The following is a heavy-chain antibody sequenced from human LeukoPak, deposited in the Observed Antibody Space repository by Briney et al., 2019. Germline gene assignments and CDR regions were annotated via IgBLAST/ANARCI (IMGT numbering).Heavy chain of an antibody. J-gene: IGHJ4*02. CDR1: GYTFTTYA. CDR2: INTGNGYT. D-gene: IGHD6-19*01. CDR3: ARGIAVAYFDY. V-gene: IGHV1-3*04. Sequence: ASVKVSCKASGYTFTTYAMHWVRQAPGQTLEWMGWINTGNGYTKYSQNLQGRVTITRDTSASTAYMELSSLKSEDTAVYYCARGIAVAYFDYWGQGTLVTVSS.